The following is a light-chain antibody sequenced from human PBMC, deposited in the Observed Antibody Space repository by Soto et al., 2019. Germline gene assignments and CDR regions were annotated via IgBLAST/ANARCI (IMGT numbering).Light chain of an antibody. V-gene: IGKV3-15*01. CDR3: QQYNNWRWT. J-gene: IGKJ1*01. Sequence: EIVMTQSPATVSVSPGETATLSCSASQSVSSNLAWSQQKPGQAPRLLIYGASSRTTGIPARFSGSGSGTEFTLTNSSVQSEDFAVYYCQQYNNWRWTFGQGTKVEIK. CDR1: QSVSSN. CDR2: GAS.